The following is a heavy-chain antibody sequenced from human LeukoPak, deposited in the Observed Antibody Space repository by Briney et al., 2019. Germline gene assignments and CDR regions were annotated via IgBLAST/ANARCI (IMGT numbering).Heavy chain of an antibody. CDR3: ARATSGSYLVDY. D-gene: IGHD1-26*01. V-gene: IGHV3-48*02. CDR2: ISSGSSTI. J-gene: IGHJ4*02. CDR1: GFTFISYA. Sequence: GGSLRLSCAASGFTFISYAMTWVRQAPGKGVEWISYISSGSSTIYYADSVKGRFTISRDNAKNSLYLQINSLRDEDTAVYYCARATSGSYLVDYWGQGALVTVSS.